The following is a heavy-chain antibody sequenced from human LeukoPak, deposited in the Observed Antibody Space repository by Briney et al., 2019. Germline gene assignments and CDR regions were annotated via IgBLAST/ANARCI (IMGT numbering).Heavy chain of an antibody. D-gene: IGHD3-10*02. CDR3: AELGITMIGGV. CDR2: TNRRGDIT. CDR1: GYTFGDYG. J-gene: IGHJ6*04. Sequence: GGSLRLSCAASGYTFGDYGMSWVRQVPGKGLEWVSGTNRRGDITGYADSVKGRFTISRDNAKNSLYLQMNSLRAEDTAVYYCAELGITMIGGVWGKGTTVTISS. V-gene: IGHV3-20*04.